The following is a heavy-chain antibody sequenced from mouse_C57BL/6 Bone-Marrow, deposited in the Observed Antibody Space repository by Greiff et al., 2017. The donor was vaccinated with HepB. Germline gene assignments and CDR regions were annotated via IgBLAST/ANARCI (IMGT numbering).Heavy chain of an antibody. Sequence: VQLQQSGAELVRPGASVKLSCTASGFNINDDYMHWVKQRPEQGLEWIGWIDPENGDTEYASKFQGKATITADTSSNTAYLQLSSLTSEDTAVYYCTPVYDGYQAWFAYWGQGTLVTVSA. J-gene: IGHJ3*01. CDR3: TPVYDGYQAWFAY. CDR1: GFNINDDY. V-gene: IGHV14-4*01. CDR2: IDPENGDT. D-gene: IGHD2-3*01.